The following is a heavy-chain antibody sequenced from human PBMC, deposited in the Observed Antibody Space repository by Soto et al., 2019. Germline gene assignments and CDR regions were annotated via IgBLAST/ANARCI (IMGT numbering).Heavy chain of an antibody. Sequence: GGSLRLSCAASGFTVSSNYMSWVRQAPGKGLEWVSVIYSGGSTYYADSVKGRFTISRDNSKNTLYLQMNSLRAEDTAVYYCARGYYYDSGWFDPWGQGPLVTVSS. CDR2: IYSGGST. CDR3: ARGYYYDSGWFDP. J-gene: IGHJ5*02. V-gene: IGHV3-53*01. D-gene: IGHD3-22*01. CDR1: GFTVSSNY.